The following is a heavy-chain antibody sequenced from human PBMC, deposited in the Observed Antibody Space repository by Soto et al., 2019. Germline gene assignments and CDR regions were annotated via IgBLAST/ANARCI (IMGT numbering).Heavy chain of an antibody. J-gene: IGHJ4*02. D-gene: IGHD2-21*02. CDR3: ARSIVVVTAADY. CDR2: INPSGGST. V-gene: IGHV1-46*01. Sequence: ASVKVSCKASGYTFTSYYMHWVRRAPGQGLEWMGIINPSGGSTSYAQKFQGRVTMTRDTSTSTVYMELSSLRSEDTAVYYCARSIVVVTAADYWGQGTLVTVSS. CDR1: GYTFTSYY.